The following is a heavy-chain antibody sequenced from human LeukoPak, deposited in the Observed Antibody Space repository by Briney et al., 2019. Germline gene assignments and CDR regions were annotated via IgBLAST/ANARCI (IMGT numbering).Heavy chain of an antibody. CDR3: AIGGSDY. CDR2: IYYSGST. V-gene: IGHV4-39*01. J-gene: IGHJ4*02. D-gene: IGHD3-10*01. CDR1: GGSISSSSYY. Sequence: SETLSLTCTVSGGSISSSSYYWGWIRQPPGKGLEWIGSIYYSGSTYYNPSLKSRVTISVDTSKNQFSLKLSSVTAADTAVYYCAIGGSDYWGQGTLVTVSS.